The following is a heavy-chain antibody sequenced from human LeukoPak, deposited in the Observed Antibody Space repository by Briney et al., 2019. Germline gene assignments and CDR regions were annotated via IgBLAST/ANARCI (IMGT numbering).Heavy chain of an antibody. CDR2: IQYDETEI. Sequence: GGSLRLSCTASGFTFKTSGMHWVRQAPGKGLEWVGFIQYDETEIYSADSVKGRFTSSGDNFKSTLYLQMNSLRAEDSAVYYCARESGATKIGQLLNYWGQGTLVSVSS. V-gene: IGHV3-30*02. CDR1: GFTFKTSG. CDR3: ARESGATKIGQLLNY. D-gene: IGHD3-10*01. J-gene: IGHJ4*02.